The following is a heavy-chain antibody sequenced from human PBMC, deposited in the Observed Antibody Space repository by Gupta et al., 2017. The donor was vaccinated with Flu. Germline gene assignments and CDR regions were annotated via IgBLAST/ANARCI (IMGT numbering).Heavy chain of an antibody. CDR3: AKDRSRGTFFYFYGMDV. Sequence: QVQLVQSGGGAVPPGRSLRLACSVSGFTFRTYDVHWVRQAPGKGLEWVEVISHDGSNKYYADSVKVRFTISRDISKNTLYLRMNSLRPEDTAVYYCAKDRSRGTFFYFYGMDVWGQGTTVTVSS. V-gene: IGHV3-30*18. CDR1: GFTFRTYD. CDR2: ISHDGSNK. J-gene: IGHJ6*02. D-gene: IGHD3-16*02.